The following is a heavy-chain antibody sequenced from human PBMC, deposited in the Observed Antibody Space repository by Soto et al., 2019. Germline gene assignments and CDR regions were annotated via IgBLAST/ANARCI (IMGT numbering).Heavy chain of an antibody. V-gene: IGHV4-59*13. CDR3: ASRGGGFYFGMDV. Sequence: QVQLQESGPGLVKPSETLSLSCTVSGGSISNYYLNWIRQSPGKGLEWIGYMDYSGNTKYNPSLKSRVPXSXDXXKKQFSLKLSSVTAADTAVYYCASRGGGFYFGMDVWGQGTTVTVSS. CDR2: MDYSGNT. J-gene: IGHJ6*02. CDR1: GGSISNYY. D-gene: IGHD1-26*01.